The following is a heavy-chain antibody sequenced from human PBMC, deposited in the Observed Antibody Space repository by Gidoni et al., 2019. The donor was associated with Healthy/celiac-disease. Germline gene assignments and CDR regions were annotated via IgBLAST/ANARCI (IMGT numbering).Heavy chain of an antibody. D-gene: IGHD3-10*01. V-gene: IGHV4-39*01. Sequence: QLQLQASGPGLVQPSEALSLPCTVSGGSISSSSYSWGRIRQPPGKGLEWIGSIYYSVCTYYNPSLKSRVTISVDTSKNQFSLKLSSVTAADTAVYYCARRDLWFGEWGWFDPWGQGTLVTVSS. CDR3: ARRDLWFGEWGWFDP. CDR2: IYYSVCT. J-gene: IGHJ5*02. CDR1: GGSISSSSYS.